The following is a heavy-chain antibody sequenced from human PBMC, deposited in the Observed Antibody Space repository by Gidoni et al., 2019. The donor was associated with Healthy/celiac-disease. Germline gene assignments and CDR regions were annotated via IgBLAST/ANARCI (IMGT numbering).Heavy chain of an antibody. CDR3: ARVGYYDFWSGYYTDALNWFDP. Sequence: QVQLVQSGAEVKKPGASVKVSCKASGYTFTSYDINWVRQATGQGLEWMGWMNPNSGNTGYAQKFQGRVTMTRNTSISTAYMELSSLRSEDTAVYYCARVGYYDFWSGYYTDALNWFDPWGQGTLVTVSS. D-gene: IGHD3-3*01. CDR2: MNPNSGNT. J-gene: IGHJ5*02. CDR1: GYTFTSYD. V-gene: IGHV1-8*01.